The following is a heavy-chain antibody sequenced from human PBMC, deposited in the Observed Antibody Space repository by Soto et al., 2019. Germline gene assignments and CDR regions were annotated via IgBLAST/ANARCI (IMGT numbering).Heavy chain of an antibody. J-gene: IGHJ4*02. V-gene: IGHV1-18*01. CDR3: ARDLDGSVSYFTNY. CDR2: ISPHKGDT. Sequence: QVQLVQSGAEVKKPGASVTVSCKTSGYTFSSLGISWVRQAPGQGLEWMGWISPHKGDTYYAQRLQGRVTMTTDTSTNTAYMELRSLRSDDTAVYFCARDLDGSVSYFTNYWGPGTLVTVSS. D-gene: IGHD3-10*01. CDR1: GYTFSSLG.